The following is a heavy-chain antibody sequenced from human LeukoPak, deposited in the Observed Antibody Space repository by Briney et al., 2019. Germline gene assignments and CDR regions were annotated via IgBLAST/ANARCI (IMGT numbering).Heavy chain of an antibody. CDR2: IYYSGST. D-gene: IGHD3-22*01. CDR1: GGSISSYY. Sequence: PSETLSLTCTVPGGSISSYYWSWIRQPPGKGLEWIGYIYYSGSTDYNPSLKSRVTISVDTSKNQFSLKLSSVTAADTAVYYCARDKSGYDSSGYYLSRGDWFDPWGQGTLVTVSS. J-gene: IGHJ5*02. V-gene: IGHV4-59*01. CDR3: ARDKSGYDSSGYYLSRGDWFDP.